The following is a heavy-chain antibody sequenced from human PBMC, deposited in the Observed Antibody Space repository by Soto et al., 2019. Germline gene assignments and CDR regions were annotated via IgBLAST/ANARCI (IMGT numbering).Heavy chain of an antibody. CDR2: TYYRSKWYN. V-gene: IGHV6-1*01. CDR1: GDSVSSNSAA. CDR3: ARGSSRRRIDIYYFDY. J-gene: IGHJ4*02. Sequence: PSQTLSLTCAISGDSVSSNSAAWNWIRQSPSRGLEWLGRTYYRSKWYNDYAVSVKSRITINPDTSKNQFSLQLNSVTPEETAVYYCARGSSRRRIDIYYFDYWGQGTLVTVSS. D-gene: IGHD6-13*01.